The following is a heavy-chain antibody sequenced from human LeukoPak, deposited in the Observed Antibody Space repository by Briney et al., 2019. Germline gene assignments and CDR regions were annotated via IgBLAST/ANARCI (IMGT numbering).Heavy chain of an antibody. CDR1: GGSISSGSYY. D-gene: IGHD3-10*01. CDR2: IYTSGST. CDR3: AKDKTPKNEYGSGSSKDY. Sequence: SETLSLTCTVSGGSISSGSYYWSWIRQPAGKGLEWIGRIYTSGSTNYNPSLKSRVTISVDTSKNQFSLKLSSVTAADTAVYYCAKDKTPKNEYGSGSSKDYWGQGTLVTVSS. J-gene: IGHJ4*02. V-gene: IGHV4-61*02.